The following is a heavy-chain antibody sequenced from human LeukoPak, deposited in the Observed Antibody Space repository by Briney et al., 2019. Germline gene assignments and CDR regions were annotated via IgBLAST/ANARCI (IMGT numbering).Heavy chain of an antibody. D-gene: IGHD1-26*01. V-gene: IGHV3-23*01. CDR3: AKDSKIVGATFRSYHYMDV. CDR1: GFTFSNYW. CDR2: IIPSGHTT. J-gene: IGHJ6*03. Sequence: PGGSLRLSCAASGFTFSNYWMHWVRQAPGKGLEWVSGIIPSGHTTYYADSVRGRFTISRDNSRSTLYLQMNSLRAEDTAVYYCAKDSKIVGATFRSYHYMDVWGKGTAVTVSS.